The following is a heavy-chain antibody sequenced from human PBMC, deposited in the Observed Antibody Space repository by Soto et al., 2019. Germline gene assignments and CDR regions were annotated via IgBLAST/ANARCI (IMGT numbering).Heavy chain of an antibody. Sequence: ASVKVSCKASGHTFTSYDINWVRQATGHGLEWMGWINPNRGNIGYAQKFQGRVTMTSDTAIRTAYMEVSRLRSDDTAVYYCARGRASGSYYRLDYWGQGTLVTVSS. CDR2: INPNRGNI. D-gene: IGHD3-10*01. V-gene: IGHV1-8*01. J-gene: IGHJ4*02. CDR1: GHTFTSYD. CDR3: ARGRASGSYYRLDY.